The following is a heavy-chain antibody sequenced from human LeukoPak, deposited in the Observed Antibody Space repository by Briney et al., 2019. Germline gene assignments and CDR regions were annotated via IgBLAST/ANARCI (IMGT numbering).Heavy chain of an antibody. CDR3: ARHIDRDMVPDEY. D-gene: IGHD5-24*01. V-gene: IGHV4-34*01. J-gene: IGHJ4*02. Sequence: PSETLSLTCAVHGGSLNGYYWSWIRQPPGKGLEWIGEIHDSGRTKYNPSLKSRVTISVDTSKNQFSLKLNSVTAADTAVYYCARHIDRDMVPDEYWGQGTLVTVSS. CDR2: IHDSGRT. CDR1: GGSLNGYY.